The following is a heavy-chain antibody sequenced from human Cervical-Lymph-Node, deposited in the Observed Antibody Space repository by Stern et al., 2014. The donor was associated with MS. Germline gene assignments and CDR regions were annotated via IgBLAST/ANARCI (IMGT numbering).Heavy chain of an antibody. Sequence: EVQLVESGAEVKKPGESLKISCKGSGYSFATYWIGWVRQMPGKGLEWMGIIYPADSDTSYSPSFRGQFTISADTSTNTAYLQWSSLRASDTAMYYCARHRERSSWRDYFYGMDVWGQGTTVTVSS. CDR1: GYSFATYW. J-gene: IGHJ6*02. V-gene: IGHV5-51*01. D-gene: IGHD1-26*01. CDR2: IYPADSDT. CDR3: ARHRERSSWRDYFYGMDV.